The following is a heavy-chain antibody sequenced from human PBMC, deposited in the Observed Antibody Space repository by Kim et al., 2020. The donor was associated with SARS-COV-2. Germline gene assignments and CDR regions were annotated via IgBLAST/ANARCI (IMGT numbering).Heavy chain of an antibody. J-gene: IGHJ4*02. CDR3: AKSFSGSYFGYDY. D-gene: IGHD1-26*01. Sequence: GGSLRLSCAASGFTFNTYGMHWVRQSPGKGLEWVEVISYDGSKKYYADSVKGRFTISRDNSKNTLYLQMNSLRIEDTAVYYCAKSFSGSYFGYDYWGQGTLVTVS. V-gene: IGHV3-30*18. CDR2: ISYDGSKK. CDR1: GFTFNTYG.